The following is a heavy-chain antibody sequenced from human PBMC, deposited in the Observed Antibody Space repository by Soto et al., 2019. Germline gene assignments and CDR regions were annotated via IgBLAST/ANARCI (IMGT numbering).Heavy chain of an antibody. CDR3: ARDLGTGTDY. J-gene: IGHJ4*02. Sequence: QVHLQESGPGLVKPSGTLSLTCAVSGDSITSSNLWSWVRQAPGKGLEWIGEIYHSGATTYNPSRKNRATISVDPSNNHSSLKLTSVTAADTAVYFCARDLGTGTDYWGRGTLVTVAS. CDR2: IYHSGAT. D-gene: IGHD1-1*01. V-gene: IGHV4-4*02. CDR1: GDSITSSNL.